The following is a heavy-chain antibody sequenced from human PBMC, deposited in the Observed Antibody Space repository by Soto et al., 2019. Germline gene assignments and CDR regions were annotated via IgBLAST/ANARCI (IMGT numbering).Heavy chain of an antibody. Sequence: GGSLRLSCAASGFTVSYYAMHWVRQAPGKGLEWLAVVSHDGRNTXXADSVKGRXSISRYSSKNTXSLERXGRRAEDTAVYYCAKGGRPWLVTSDFNYWGQG. J-gene: IGHJ4*02. V-gene: IGHV3-30*18. CDR2: VSHDGRNT. D-gene: IGHD6-19*01. CDR1: GFTVSYYA. CDR3: AKGGRPWLVTSDFNY.